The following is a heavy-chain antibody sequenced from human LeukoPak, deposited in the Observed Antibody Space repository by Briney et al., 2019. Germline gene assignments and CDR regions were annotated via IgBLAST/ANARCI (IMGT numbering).Heavy chain of an antibody. CDR3: AIMHPYRDGNGYWVQ. CDR2: INTSGGST. D-gene: IGHD3-22*01. J-gene: IGHJ4*02. CDR1: GFTFSSYA. V-gene: IGHV3-23*01. Sequence: GGSLRLSCAASGFTFSSYAMSWVRQAPGKGLEWVSGINTSGGSTAYADSVKGRFTISRDNPRNTLYMQMNSLRAEDTALYYCAIMHPYRDGNGYWVQWGQGTLVTVSS.